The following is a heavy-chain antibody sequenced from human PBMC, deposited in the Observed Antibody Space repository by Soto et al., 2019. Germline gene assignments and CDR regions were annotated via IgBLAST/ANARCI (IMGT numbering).Heavy chain of an antibody. J-gene: IGHJ4*02. D-gene: IGHD5-12*01. V-gene: IGHV4-34*01. Sequence: PSETLSLTCAVYGGSFSGYYWTWIRQPPGKGLEWIGETNHSGSTNYNPSLKSRVTISVDTSKNQFSLKLTSVTAADTAVYYCARDGDGYNNWGQGTLVTVSS. CDR1: GGSFSGYY. CDR2: TNHSGST. CDR3: ARDGDGYNN.